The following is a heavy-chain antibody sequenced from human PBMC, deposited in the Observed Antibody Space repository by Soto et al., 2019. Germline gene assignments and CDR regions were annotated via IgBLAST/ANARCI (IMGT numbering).Heavy chain of an antibody. J-gene: IGHJ6*03. D-gene: IGHD6-13*01. CDR3: ARYSSSWYGFGDYYYSYYMDV. Sequence: ASVKVSCKASGYTFTSYGIIWVRQAPGQGLEWMGWISAYNGNTNYAQKLQGRVTMTTDTSTSTAYMELRSLRSDDTAVYYCARYSSSWYGFGDYYYSYYMDVWGKGTTVTV. CDR2: ISAYNGNT. CDR1: GYTFTSYG. V-gene: IGHV1-18*01.